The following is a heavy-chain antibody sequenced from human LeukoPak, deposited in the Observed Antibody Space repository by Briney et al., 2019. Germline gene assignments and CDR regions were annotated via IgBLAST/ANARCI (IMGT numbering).Heavy chain of an antibody. CDR2: ISYGGSNK. Sequence: GRSLRLSCAASGFTFSSYGMHWVRQAPGKGLEWVAVISYGGSNKYYADSVKGRFTISRDNSKNTLYLQMNSLRAEDTAVYYCAVPHPAMVAPDYWGQGTLVTVSS. CDR3: AVPHPAMVAPDY. J-gene: IGHJ4*02. CDR1: GFTFSSYG. V-gene: IGHV3-30*03. D-gene: IGHD5-18*01.